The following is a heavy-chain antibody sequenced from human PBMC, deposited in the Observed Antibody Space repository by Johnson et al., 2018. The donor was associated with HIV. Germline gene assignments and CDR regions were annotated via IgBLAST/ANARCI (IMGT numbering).Heavy chain of an antibody. D-gene: IGHD6-19*01. J-gene: IGHJ3*02. V-gene: IGHV3-30*02. Sequence: QMLLVESGGGLVQPGRSLRLSCTASGFTFGDYAMTWVRQAPGKGLEWVAFIRYDGSNKYYADSVKGRFTISRDNSKNTVFLQMNTLRADDTAVYYCAKVARYGGSGWVDAFDIWGQGTMVTVS. CDR3: AKVARYGGSGWVDAFDI. CDR2: IRYDGSNK. CDR1: GFTFGDYA.